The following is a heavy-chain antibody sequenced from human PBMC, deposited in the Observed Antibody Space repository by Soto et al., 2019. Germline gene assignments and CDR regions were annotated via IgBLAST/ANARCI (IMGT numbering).Heavy chain of an antibody. J-gene: IGHJ4*02. Sequence: ASVKVSCKASGGTFSSYAISWVRQAPGQGLEWMGGIIPIFGTANYAQKFQGRVTITADESTSTAYMELSSLRSEDTAVYYCARVGTVVVAATPEWYYFDYWGQGTLVTVSS. CDR2: IIPIFGTA. D-gene: IGHD2-15*01. V-gene: IGHV1-69*13. CDR3: ARVGTVVVAATPEWYYFDY. CDR1: GGTFSSYA.